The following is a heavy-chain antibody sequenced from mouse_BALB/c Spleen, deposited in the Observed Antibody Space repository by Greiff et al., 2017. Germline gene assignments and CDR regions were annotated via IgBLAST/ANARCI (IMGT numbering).Heavy chain of an antibody. CDR3: ARRTLRLPHFDY. D-gene: IGHD1-2*01. CDR2: ILPGSGST. J-gene: IGHJ2*01. V-gene: IGHV1-9*01. CDR1: GYTFSSYW. Sequence: QVQLKESGAELMKPGASVKISCKATGYTFSSYWIEWVKQRPGHGLEWIGEILPGSGSTNYNEKFKGKATFTADTSSNTAYMQLSSLTSEDSAVYYCARRTLRLPHFDYWGQGTTLTVSS.